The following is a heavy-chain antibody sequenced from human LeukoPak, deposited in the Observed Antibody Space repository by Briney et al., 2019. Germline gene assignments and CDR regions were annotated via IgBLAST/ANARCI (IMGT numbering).Heavy chain of an antibody. V-gene: IGHV5-51*01. CDR2: TYPGDSDT. CDR1: GYSFTSYW. J-gene: IGHJ6*03. CDR3: ARQLGSSSSGPPPYYYYYMDV. D-gene: IGHD6-6*01. Sequence: GESLKISCKGSGYSFTSYWIGWVRQMPGKGLEGMGITYPGDSDTRYSPSFQGQVTISADKSISTAYLQWSSLKASDTAMYYCARQLGSSSSGPPPYYYYYMDVWGKGTTVTVSS.